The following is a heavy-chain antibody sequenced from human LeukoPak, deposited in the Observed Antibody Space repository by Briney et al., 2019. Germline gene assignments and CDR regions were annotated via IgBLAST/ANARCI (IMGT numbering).Heavy chain of an antibody. J-gene: IGHJ4*02. CDR2: INHSGST. Sequence: PSETLSLTCAVYGGSFSGYYWSWIRQPPGKGLEWIGEINHSGSTNYNPSLKSRVTISVDTSKNQFSLKLSSVTAADTAVYYCARGYDFWSGSRSDYWGQGTLVTVSS. CDR1: GGSFSGYY. D-gene: IGHD3-3*01. V-gene: IGHV4-34*01. CDR3: ARGYDFWSGSRSDY.